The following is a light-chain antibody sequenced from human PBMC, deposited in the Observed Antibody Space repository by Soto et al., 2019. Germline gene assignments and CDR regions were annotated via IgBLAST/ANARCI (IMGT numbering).Light chain of an antibody. Sequence: DIQMTQSPTSLSASVGDRVTITCRASQSIGIYLNWYQQKPGKAPKLLIYAASNLQSGVPSRFSGRGSGTDFTLTISSIQPEDSATCYCQQSYSTPQHTFGGGTKVEIK. J-gene: IGKJ4*01. V-gene: IGKV1-39*01. CDR2: AAS. CDR1: QSIGIY. CDR3: QQSYSTPQHT.